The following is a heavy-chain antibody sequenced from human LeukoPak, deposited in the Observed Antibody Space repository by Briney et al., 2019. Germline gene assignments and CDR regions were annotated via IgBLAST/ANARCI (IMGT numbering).Heavy chain of an antibody. CDR3: VRDWGGPDDY. CDR1: GFKFNSYG. CDR2: ISYDGSYK. D-gene: IGHD3-16*01. V-gene: IGHV3-30*03. Sequence: GGSLRLSCEVSGFKFNSYGMHWVRQAPGKGLEWVAVISYDGSYKHYADSVKGRFTISRDNAMNSLYLQMNSLRVEDTAVYYCVRDWGGPDDYWGQGILVTVSS. J-gene: IGHJ4*02.